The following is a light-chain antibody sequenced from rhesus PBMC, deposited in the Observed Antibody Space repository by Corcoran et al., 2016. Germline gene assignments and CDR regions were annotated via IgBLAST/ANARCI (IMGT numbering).Light chain of an antibody. CDR1: QGISSW. Sequence: DIQMTQSPSSLSASVGDKVTITCRAGQGISSWLAWYQQKPGKAPKLLIYKASSLQSGVPSRFSGSGSGTDFTLTISSLQPEDFAIYHCLQYSSSPYSFGQGTKVEIK. V-gene: IGKV1-22*01. CDR2: KAS. J-gene: IGKJ2*01. CDR3: LQYSSSPYS.